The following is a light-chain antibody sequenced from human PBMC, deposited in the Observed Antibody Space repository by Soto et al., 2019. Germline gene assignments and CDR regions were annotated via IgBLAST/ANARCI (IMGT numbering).Light chain of an antibody. Sequence: EIELTQSPTTLSGSPGERAAVACWASQSISSWLAWYHQKPGKAPKLLIYDASTLKSGVPSRFSGSGSGTDFTLTISTLQPEDFATYYCQQYNSYPVTFGQGTKVDIK. V-gene: IGKV1-5*01. CDR1: QSISSW. CDR3: QQYNSYPVT. CDR2: DAS. J-gene: IGKJ1*01.